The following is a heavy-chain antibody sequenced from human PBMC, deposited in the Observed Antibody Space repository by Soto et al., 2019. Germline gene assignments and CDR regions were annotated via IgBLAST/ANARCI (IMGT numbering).Heavy chain of an antibody. CDR1: GYTFTSYG. CDR3: ASTDSSYYYDSSGYYAFDY. D-gene: IGHD3-22*01. CDR2: ISAYNGNT. V-gene: IGHV1-18*01. J-gene: IGHJ4*02. Sequence: ASVKVSCKASGYTFTSYGISWVRQAPGQGLEWMGWISAYNGNTNYAQKLQGRVTMTTDTSTSTAYMELRSLGSDDTAVYYCASTDSSYYYDSSGYYAFDYWGQGTLVTVSS.